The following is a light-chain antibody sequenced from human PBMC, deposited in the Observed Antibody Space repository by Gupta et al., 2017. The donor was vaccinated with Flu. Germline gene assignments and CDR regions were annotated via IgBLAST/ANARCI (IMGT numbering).Light chain of an antibody. CDR1: SYNTGSNT. J-gene: IGLJ3*02. Sequence: YVLTQPPSASETPGQRVTISCSGSSYNTGSNTINWYHQLPGTAPRLLIYNNNQRPAGVPDRFSGSKSGTSASLAISGLQAEDEADYYCAAGDDRRNGPVFGGGTKLTVL. CDR3: AAGDDRRNGPV. CDR2: NNN. V-gene: IGLV1-44*01.